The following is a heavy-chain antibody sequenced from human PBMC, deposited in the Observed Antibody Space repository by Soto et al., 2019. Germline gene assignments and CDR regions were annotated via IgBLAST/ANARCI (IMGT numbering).Heavy chain of an antibody. CDR1: GGSFSGYY. Sequence: SETLSLTCAVYGGSFSGYYWSWIRQPPGKGLEWIGEINHSGSTNYNPSLKSRVTISVDTSKSQFSLKLSSVTAADTAVYYCARESSRVTIFGVVIDNWFDPWGQGTLVTVSS. CDR2: INHSGST. D-gene: IGHD3-3*01. J-gene: IGHJ5*02. V-gene: IGHV4-34*01. CDR3: ARESSRVTIFGVVIDNWFDP.